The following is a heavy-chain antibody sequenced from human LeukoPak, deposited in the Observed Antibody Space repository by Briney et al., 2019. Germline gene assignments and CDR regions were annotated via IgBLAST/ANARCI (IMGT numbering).Heavy chain of an antibody. CDR1: GFISSSHW. V-gene: IGHV3-74*01. CDR3: ARSRTYGDYGRGLDY. D-gene: IGHD4-17*01. CDR2: INTDGFST. J-gene: IGHJ4*02. Sequence: QAGGSLRLSCAASGFISSSHWMHWVRQPPGKGLVYIACINTDGFSTNYADSVKGRFTISRDNAKNTLYLQMNSLRAEDTAVYYCARSRTYGDYGRGLDYWGQGTLVTVSS.